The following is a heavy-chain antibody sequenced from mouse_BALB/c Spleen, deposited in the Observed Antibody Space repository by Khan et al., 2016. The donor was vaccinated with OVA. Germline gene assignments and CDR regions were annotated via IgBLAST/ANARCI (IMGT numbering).Heavy chain of an antibody. CDR2: INPSTGYT. V-gene: IGHV1-7*01. Sequence: QVQLQQSGAELAKPGASVKMSCKASGYTFINYWILWVKQRPGQGLEWIGYINPSTGYTEYNQNFKDKATLTADKSSSTAYLQLSSLTSEDSAVYYCAIRGLLWDFDYWGQGTTLAVSS. J-gene: IGHJ2*01. CDR1: GYTFINYW. D-gene: IGHD2-1*01. CDR3: AIRGLLWDFDY.